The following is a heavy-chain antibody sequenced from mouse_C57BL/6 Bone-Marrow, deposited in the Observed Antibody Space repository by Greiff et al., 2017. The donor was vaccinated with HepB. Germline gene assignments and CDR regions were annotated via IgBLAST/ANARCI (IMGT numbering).Heavy chain of an antibody. Sequence: QVQLQQPGAEPVKPGASVKLSCKASGYTFTSYWMHWVKQRPGQGLEWIGMIHPNSGSTNYNEKFKSKATLTVDKSSSTAYMQLSSLTSEDSAVYYCARDRLSPTGGFAYWGQGTLVTVSA. CDR2: IHPNSGST. J-gene: IGHJ3*01. CDR3: ARDRLSPTGGFAY. V-gene: IGHV1-64*01. CDR1: GYTFTSYW. D-gene: IGHD3-2*02.